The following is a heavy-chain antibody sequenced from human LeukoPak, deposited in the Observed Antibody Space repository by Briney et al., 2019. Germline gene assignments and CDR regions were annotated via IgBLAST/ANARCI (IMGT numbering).Heavy chain of an antibody. CDR1: GITFRSHA. CDR2: IYENGGTT. CDR3: AKDPLRYYDSSGYRNWFDP. Sequence: PGGSLRLSCVGSGITFRSHAMSWVRQAPEKGLEFVSGIYENGGTTYYADSVKGRFSISRDNSKNTLYLQMNSLRAEDTAVYYCAKDPLRYYDSSGYRNWFDPWGQGTLVTVSS. V-gene: IGHV3-23*01. J-gene: IGHJ5*02. D-gene: IGHD3-22*01.